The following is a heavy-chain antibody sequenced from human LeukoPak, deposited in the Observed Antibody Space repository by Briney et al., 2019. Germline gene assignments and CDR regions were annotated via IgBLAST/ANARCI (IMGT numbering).Heavy chain of an antibody. CDR2: IRYDGSNK. Sequence: RGSLRLSCAASGFTFSIYGMHWVRQAQGKGLGWVAFIRYDGSNKYYADSVKGRFTISRDNSKNTLYLQMNSLRAEDTAVYYCAKVDTAMVVTPFDYWGQGTLVTVSS. J-gene: IGHJ4*02. V-gene: IGHV3-30*02. CDR1: GFTFSIYG. D-gene: IGHD5-18*01. CDR3: AKVDTAMVVTPFDY.